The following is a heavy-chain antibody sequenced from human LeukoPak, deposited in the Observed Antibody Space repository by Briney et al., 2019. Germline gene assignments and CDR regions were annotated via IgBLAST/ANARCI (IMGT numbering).Heavy chain of an antibody. J-gene: IGHJ5*02. V-gene: IGHV1-8*02. Sequence: GASVKVSCKASGYTFTSYDINWVRQATGQGLEWMGWMNPNSGNTGYAQKFQGRVTMTRNTSISTAYMELSSLRSEDMAVYYCARGRDPYYDILTGYSFNWFDPWGQGTLVTVSS. CDR3: ARGRDPYYDILTGYSFNWFDP. D-gene: IGHD3-9*01. CDR1: GYTFTSYD. CDR2: MNPNSGNT.